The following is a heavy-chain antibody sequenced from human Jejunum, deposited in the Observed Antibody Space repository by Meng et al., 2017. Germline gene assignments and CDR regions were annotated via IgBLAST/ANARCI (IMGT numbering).Heavy chain of an antibody. D-gene: IGHD2-21*02. V-gene: IGHV4-30-2*01. CDR1: GGLTSSGAYS. Sequence: QLQLQESGSGLVQPSQTLSRTCAVSGGLTSSGAYSWSWIRQPPGKGLEWIGHSYHTGSSNYNPSLESRVTISVDRSKNQFSLKLTSVTAADTAVYYCARASVGNCGGDCYSPHWFDPWGQGTLVTVSS. J-gene: IGHJ5*02. CDR3: ARASVGNCGGDCYSPHWFDP. CDR2: SYHTGSS.